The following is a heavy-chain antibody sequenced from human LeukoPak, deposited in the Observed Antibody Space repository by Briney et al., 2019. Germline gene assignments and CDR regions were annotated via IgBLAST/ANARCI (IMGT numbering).Heavy chain of an antibody. CDR2: IKQDGSEK. J-gene: IGHJ6*03. CDR3: ARGRDSGYALRYYYMDV. CDR1: GFTFSSYW. V-gene: IGHV3-7*04. Sequence: QPGGSLRLSCAASGFTFSSYWMSWVRQAPGKGLEWVANIKQDGSEKYYVDSVKGRFTISRDNAKNSLYLQMNSLRAEDTAVYYCARGRDSGYALRYYYMDVWGKGTTVTVSS. D-gene: IGHD5-12*01.